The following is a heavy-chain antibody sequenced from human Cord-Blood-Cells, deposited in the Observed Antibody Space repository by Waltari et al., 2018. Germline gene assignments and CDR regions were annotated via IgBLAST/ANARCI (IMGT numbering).Heavy chain of an antibody. CDR3: ARACSSTSCYDAFDI. D-gene: IGHD2-2*01. V-gene: IGHV1-8*03. CDR2: MNPNSGNT. J-gene: IGHJ3*02. Sequence: QVQLVQSGAEVKKPGDSVKVSCKPSGYTFTSYYINWVRKPTGQGLEWMGWMNPNSGNTGYAQKFQGRVTITRNTSISTAYMELSSLRSEDTAVYYCARACSSTSCYDAFDIWGQGTMVTVSS. CDR1: GYTFTSYY.